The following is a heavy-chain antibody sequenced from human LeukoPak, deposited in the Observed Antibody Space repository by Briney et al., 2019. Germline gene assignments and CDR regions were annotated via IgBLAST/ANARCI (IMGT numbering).Heavy chain of an antibody. Sequence: SGGSLRLSCAASGFTFSSYEMNWVRQAPGKGLEWVSYISSSGSTIYYADSVKGRFTISRDNAKNSLYLQMNSLRAEDTAVYYCARGGESVGIFDFWGQGTLVTVSS. J-gene: IGHJ4*02. CDR2: ISSSGSTI. D-gene: IGHD2-21*01. CDR1: GFTFSSYE. CDR3: ARGGESVGIFDF. V-gene: IGHV3-48*03.